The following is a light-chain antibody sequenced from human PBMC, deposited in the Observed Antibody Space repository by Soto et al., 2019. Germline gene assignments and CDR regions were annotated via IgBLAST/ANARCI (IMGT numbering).Light chain of an antibody. CDR2: AAS. Sequence: DIQLTQSPSFLSPSIGDSVTITCRASRVISTSLSWYQVKPGKAPKLLIYAASTLESGVPSRFSATVSGTEFSLTITSLQPEDFATYYCQQSYSTPRFTFGPGTKVDIK. J-gene: IGKJ3*01. CDR3: QQSYSTPRFT. CDR1: RVISTS. V-gene: IGKV1-9*01.